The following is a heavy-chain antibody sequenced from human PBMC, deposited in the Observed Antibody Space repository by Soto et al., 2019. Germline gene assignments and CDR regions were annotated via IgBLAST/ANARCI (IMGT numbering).Heavy chain of an antibody. V-gene: IGHV4-31*03. Sequence: QVQLQESGPGLVKSSQTLSLTCTVSGGSISSDGNYWSWIRQHPGKGLEWIGYIYYSGSTNYNPSLKSRVTISVDTSKNQFALKLNSVTAADTAVDYCARARMVRGIIYYYGMDVWGQGTTVTVSS. CDR1: GGSISSDGNY. CDR3: ARARMVRGIIYYYGMDV. CDR2: IYYSGST. J-gene: IGHJ6*02. D-gene: IGHD3-10*01.